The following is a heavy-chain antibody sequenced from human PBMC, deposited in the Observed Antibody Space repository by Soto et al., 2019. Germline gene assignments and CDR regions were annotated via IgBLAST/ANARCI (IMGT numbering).Heavy chain of an antibody. CDR3: AREGGSLNWFDP. Sequence: EVQLVESGGGLVQPGGSLRLSCAASGFTFSSYSMNWVRQAPGKGLEWFSYISSSSSTIHYADSVKGRFTISRDNAKNSLYLQMNSLRDEATAVYYCAREGGSLNWFDPWGQGTLVTVSS. V-gene: IGHV3-48*02. CDR1: GFTFSSYS. CDR2: ISSSSSTI. J-gene: IGHJ5*02. D-gene: IGHD1-26*01.